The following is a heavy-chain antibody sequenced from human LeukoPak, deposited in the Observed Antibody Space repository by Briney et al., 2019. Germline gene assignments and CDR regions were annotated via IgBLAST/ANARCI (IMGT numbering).Heavy chain of an antibody. CDR3: ARDGYSGGWHGYYFDY. Sequence: GGSLRLSCAASGFTFSSYSMNWVRQAPGKGLEWVSSISRSSAYMFYADSVKGRFTISRDNAKNSLYLQMNSLRAEDAAVYYCARDGYSGGWHGYYFDYWGQGTVVTVSS. V-gene: IGHV3-21*01. CDR2: ISRSSAYM. CDR1: GFTFSSYS. D-gene: IGHD6-19*01. J-gene: IGHJ4*02.